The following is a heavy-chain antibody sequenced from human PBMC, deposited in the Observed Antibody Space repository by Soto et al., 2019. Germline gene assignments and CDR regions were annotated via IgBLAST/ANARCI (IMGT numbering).Heavy chain of an antibody. CDR2: INPNNGDT. CDR3: ARSVSFITPRPDY. CDR1: GYTFTDYY. Sequence: ASVKFSCKASGYTFTDYYLHWVRQAPGQGLECMGWINPNNGDTNYAQKFQGRVTMTRDTSISTAYMEVSRLRSDDTAVYYCARSVSFITPRPDYWGQGTLVTVSS. V-gene: IGHV1-2*02. J-gene: IGHJ4*02. D-gene: IGHD6-6*01.